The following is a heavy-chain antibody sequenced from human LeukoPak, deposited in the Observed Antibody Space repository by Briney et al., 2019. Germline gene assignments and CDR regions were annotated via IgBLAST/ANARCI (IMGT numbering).Heavy chain of an antibody. V-gene: IGHV4-39*01. J-gene: IGHJ6*03. CDR1: GGSISSSSYY. D-gene: IGHD3-10*01. CDR2: IYYSGST. Sequence: SETLSLTCTVSGGSISSSSYYWGWIRQPPGKGLEWIGNIYYSGSTYYNPSLKSRVTISLDTSKNQFSLKLSSVTAADTAVYYCASVRRGFGESSKYYAYYYMGVWGKGTTVTVSS. CDR3: ASVRRGFGESSKYYAYYYMGV.